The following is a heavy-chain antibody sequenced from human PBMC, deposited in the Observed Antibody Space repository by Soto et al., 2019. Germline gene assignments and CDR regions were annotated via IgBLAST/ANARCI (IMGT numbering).Heavy chain of an antibody. D-gene: IGHD3-3*01. J-gene: IGHJ6*03. CDR2: IIPILGIA. CDR3: ASGTRITHPTSITIFGVVEYYYYYMDV. Sequence: ASVKVSCKASGGTFSSYTISWVRQAPGQGLEWMGRIIPILGIANYAQKFQGRVTITADKSTSTSYMELSSLRSEDTAVYYCASGTRITHPTSITIFGVVEYYYYYMDVWGKGTTVTVSS. CDR1: GGTFSSYT. V-gene: IGHV1-69*02.